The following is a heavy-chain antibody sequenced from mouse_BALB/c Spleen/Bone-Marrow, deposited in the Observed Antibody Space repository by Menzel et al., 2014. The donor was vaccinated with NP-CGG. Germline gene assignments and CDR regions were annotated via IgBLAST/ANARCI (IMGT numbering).Heavy chain of an antibody. CDR1: GFTFXSFG. Sequence: EVMLVESGGGLVQPGGSRKLSCAASGFTFXSFGMHWVRQAPEKGLEWVAYISSGSSTIFYADTVEGRFTVSRDNPKNTLFLQMTSLRSEDTAMYYCTRGGNWDDFDYWGQGTTLTVSS. CDR2: ISSGSSTI. CDR3: TRGGNWDDFDY. D-gene: IGHD4-1*01. V-gene: IGHV5-17*02. J-gene: IGHJ2*01.